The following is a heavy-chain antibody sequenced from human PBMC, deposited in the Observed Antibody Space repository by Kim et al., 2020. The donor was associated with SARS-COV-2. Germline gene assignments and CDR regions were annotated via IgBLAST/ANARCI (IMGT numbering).Heavy chain of an antibody. CDR3: ARDLGGTVTTPYWYFDL. V-gene: IGHV4-61*02. CDR1: GGSISSGSYY. D-gene: IGHD4-17*01. J-gene: IGHJ2*01. Sequence: SETLSLTCTVSGGSISSGSYYWSWIRQPAGKGLEWIGRIYTSGSTNYNPSLKSRVTISVDTSKNQSSLRLSSVTAADTAVCYCARDLGGTVTTPYWYFDLWGRGTLVTVSS. CDR2: IYTSGST.